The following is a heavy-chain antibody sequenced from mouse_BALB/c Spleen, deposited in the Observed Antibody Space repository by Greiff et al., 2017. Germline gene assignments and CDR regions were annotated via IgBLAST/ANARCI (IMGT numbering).Heavy chain of an antibody. D-gene: IGHD2-2*01. CDR3: TRSGGYDYFDY. J-gene: IGHJ2*01. CDR2: IYPGNSDT. Sequence: EVQLQQSGTVLARPGASVKMSCKASGYSFTSYWMHWVKQRPGQGLEWIGAIYPGNSDTSYNQKFKGKAKLTAVTSASTAYMELSSLTNEDSAVYYCTRSGGYDYFDYWGQGTTLTVSS. CDR1: GYSFTSYW. V-gene: IGHV1-5*01.